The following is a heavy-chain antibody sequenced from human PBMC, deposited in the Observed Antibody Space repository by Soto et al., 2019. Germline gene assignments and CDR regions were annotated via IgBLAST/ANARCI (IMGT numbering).Heavy chain of an antibody. CDR2: ISGSGGST. CDR1: GFTFSSYA. V-gene: IGHV3-23*01. CDR3: AKDLKLRSLLRDEAYYFDY. Sequence: PGGSLRLSCAASGFTFSSYAMSWVRQAPGKGLEWVSAISGSGGSTYYADSVKGRFTISRDNSKNTLYLQMNSLRSDDTAVYYCAKDLKLRSLLRDEAYYFDYWGQGT. J-gene: IGHJ4*02. D-gene: IGHD4-17*01.